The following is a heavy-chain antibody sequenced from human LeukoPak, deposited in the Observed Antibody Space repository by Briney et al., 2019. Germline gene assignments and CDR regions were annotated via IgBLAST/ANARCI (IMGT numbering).Heavy chain of an antibody. V-gene: IGHV3-30*18. CDR2: ISYGGSKK. Sequence: GGSLRLSCAASGFTFSSYGMHWVRQAPGKGLEWVAVISYGGSKKYYADSVKGRFSITRDDSKNTLYLQMSSLRAEDTAVYYCANTVSYYYYYYDMDVWGKGTTVTVSS. J-gene: IGHJ6*04. CDR1: GFTFSSYG. D-gene: IGHD4-17*01. CDR3: ANTVSYYYYYYDMDV.